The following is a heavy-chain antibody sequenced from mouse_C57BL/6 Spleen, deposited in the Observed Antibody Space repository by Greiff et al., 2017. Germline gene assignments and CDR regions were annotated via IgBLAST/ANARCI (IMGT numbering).Heavy chain of an antibody. CDR3: ARCYGNYGGYAMDY. CDR1: GYTFTNYY. CDR2: INPYNGGT. V-gene: IGHV1-19*01. D-gene: IGHD2-1*01. J-gene: IGHJ4*01. Sequence: EVQLQQSGPVLVKPGASVKMSCKASGYTFTNYYMNWVKQSHGKSLEWIGVINPYNGGTSYNQKFKGKATLTVDKSSSTAYMELNSLTSEDSAVYYCARCYGNYGGYAMDYWGQGTSVTVSS.